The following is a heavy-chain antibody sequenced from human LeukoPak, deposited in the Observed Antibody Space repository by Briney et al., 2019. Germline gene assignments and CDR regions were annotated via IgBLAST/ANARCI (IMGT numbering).Heavy chain of an antibody. CDR3: ARDAPPGVYCSSTSCQNNWFDP. CDR1: EYTFTSYY. J-gene: IGHJ5*02. CDR2: INPSGGST. Sequence: ASVKLSCKASEYTFTSYYMHWVRQAPGQGLEWMGIINPSGGSTSYAQKFQGRVTMTRDTSTSTVYMELSSLRSEDTAVYYCARDAPPGVYCSSTSCQNNWFDPWGQGTLVTVSS. V-gene: IGHV1-46*01. D-gene: IGHD2-2*01.